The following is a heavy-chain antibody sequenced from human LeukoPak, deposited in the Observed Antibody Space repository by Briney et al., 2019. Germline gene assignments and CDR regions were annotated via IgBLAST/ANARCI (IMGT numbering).Heavy chain of an antibody. D-gene: IGHD2-2*01. J-gene: IGHJ4*02. CDR2: INHSGST. Sequence: PSETLSLTCAVYGGSFSGYYWSWIRQPPGKGLEWIGEINHSGSTNYNPSLKSRVTISVDTSKNQFSLKLSSVTAADTAVYYCARDRAYCSSTSCYRGDFDYWGQGTLVTVSS. V-gene: IGHV4-34*01. CDR1: GGSFSGYY. CDR3: ARDRAYCSSTSCYRGDFDY.